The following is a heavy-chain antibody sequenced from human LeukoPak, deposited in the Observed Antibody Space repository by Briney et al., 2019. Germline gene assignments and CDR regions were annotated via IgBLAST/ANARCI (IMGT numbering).Heavy chain of an antibody. Sequence: PGGSLRLSCAASGFTFSSYSMNWVRQAPGKGLEWVSSIGSTPGHIYYADSVRGRFTISRDNAKNSLYLQMNSQRVEDTAVYYCARDLAWGAFDCCGQATLPTLS. V-gene: IGHV3-21*04. CDR3: ARDLAWGAFDC. CDR2: IGSTPGHI. J-gene: IGHJ4*02. CDR1: GFTFSSYS. D-gene: IGHD7-27*01.